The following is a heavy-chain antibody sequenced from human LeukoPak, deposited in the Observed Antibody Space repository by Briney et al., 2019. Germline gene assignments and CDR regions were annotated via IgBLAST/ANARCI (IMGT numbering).Heavy chain of an antibody. CDR3: ARGRRVATSFGRLFDY. D-gene: IGHD5-12*01. CDR2: INPNSGGT. V-gene: IGHV1-2*02. CDR1: GYXFTDYY. Sequence: ASVKVSCRASGYXFTDYYIHWVRQAPGQGHEWLGWINPNSGGTNYAQKFRGRVTMTRDTSISTAYMELSRLRSDDTAVYYCARGRRVATSFGRLFDYWGQGTLVTVSS. J-gene: IGHJ4*02.